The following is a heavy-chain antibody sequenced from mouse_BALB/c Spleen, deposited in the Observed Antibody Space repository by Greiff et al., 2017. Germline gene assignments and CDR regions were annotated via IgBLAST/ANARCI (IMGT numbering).Heavy chain of an antibody. J-gene: IGHJ2*01. CDR2: IDPANGNT. D-gene: IGHD2-13*01. Sequence: EVQLQQSGAELVKPGASVKLSCTASGFNIKDTYMHWVKQRPEQGLEWIGRIDPANGNTKYDPKFQGKATITADTSSNTAYLQLSSLTSEDTAVYYCDRSVIPHFDYWGQGTTLTVSS. V-gene: IGHV14-3*02. CDR3: DRSVIPHFDY. CDR1: GFNIKDTY.